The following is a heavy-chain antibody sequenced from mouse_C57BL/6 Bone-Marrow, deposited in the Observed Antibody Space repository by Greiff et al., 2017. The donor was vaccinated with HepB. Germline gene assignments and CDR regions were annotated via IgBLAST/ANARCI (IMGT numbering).Heavy chain of an antibody. V-gene: IGHV7-3*01. CDR3: ASLYGDYGAMDY. J-gene: IGHJ4*01. D-gene: IGHD2-13*01. CDR1: GFTFTDYY. Sequence: EVQGVESGGGLVQPGGSLSLSCAASGFTFTDYYMSWVRQPPGKALEWLGFIRNKANGYTTEYSASVKGRFTISRDTSQSILYLQMKALRAEDSATYYCASLYGDYGAMDYWGQGTSVTVSS. CDR2: IRNKANGYTT.